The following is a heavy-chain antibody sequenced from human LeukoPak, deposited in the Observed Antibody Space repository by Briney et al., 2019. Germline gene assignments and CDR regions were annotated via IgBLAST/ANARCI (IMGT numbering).Heavy chain of an antibody. D-gene: IGHD2-15*01. J-gene: IGHJ5*02. Sequence: ASVKVSCKASGYTFTSYGISWVRQAPGQGLEWMGWISAYNGNTNYAQKLQGRVTMTTDTSTSTAYMELRSLRSDDTAVYYCAREPRFCSGGSCYGDWFDPWGQGTLVTVSS. V-gene: IGHV1-18*01. CDR2: ISAYNGNT. CDR1: GYTFTSYG. CDR3: AREPRFCSGGSCYGDWFDP.